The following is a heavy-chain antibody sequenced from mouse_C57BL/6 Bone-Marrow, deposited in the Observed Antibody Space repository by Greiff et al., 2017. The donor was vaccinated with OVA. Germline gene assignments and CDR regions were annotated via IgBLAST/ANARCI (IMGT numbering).Heavy chain of an antibody. V-gene: IGHV7-3*01. CDR1: GFTFTDYY. CDR2: IRNKANGYTT. CDR3: ARSAYYYGSSDY. Sequence: EVHLVESGGGLVQPGGSLSLSCAASGFTFTDYYMSWVRQPPGKALEWLGFIRNKANGYTTEYSASVKGRFTISRDNSQSILYLQMNALRAEDSATYYCARSAYYYGSSDYWGQGTTLTVSS. J-gene: IGHJ2*01. D-gene: IGHD1-1*01.